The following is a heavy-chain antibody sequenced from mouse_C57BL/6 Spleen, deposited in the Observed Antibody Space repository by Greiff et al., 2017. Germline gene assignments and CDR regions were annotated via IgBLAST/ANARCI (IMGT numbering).Heavy chain of an antibody. CDR2: ISYDGSN. D-gene: IGHD2-2*01. CDR3: ANYYGDDGWLAY. V-gene: IGHV3-6*01. J-gene: IGHJ3*01. CDR1: GYSITSGYY. Sequence: EVQLQESGPGLVKPSQSLSLTCSVTGYSITSGYYWNWIRQFPGNKLEWMGYISYDGSNNYNPSLKNRISITRDTSKNQFFLRLNSVTTEDTATYYCANYYGDDGWLAYWGQGTLVTVSA.